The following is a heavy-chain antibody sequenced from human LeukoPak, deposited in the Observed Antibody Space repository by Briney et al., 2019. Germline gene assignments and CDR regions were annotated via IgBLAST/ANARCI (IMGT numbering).Heavy chain of an antibody. Sequence: GGTLRLSCAASGFTFRKYVMTWVRQAPGKGLEWVSGINNHDGNTYNADSVKGRFTISRDNAKNSLYLQMNSLRAEDTAVYYCARAAGEMATIRYWGQGTLVTVSS. CDR2: INNHDGNT. J-gene: IGHJ4*02. CDR1: GFTFRKYV. CDR3: ARAAGEMATIRY. V-gene: IGHV3-21*01. D-gene: IGHD5-24*01.